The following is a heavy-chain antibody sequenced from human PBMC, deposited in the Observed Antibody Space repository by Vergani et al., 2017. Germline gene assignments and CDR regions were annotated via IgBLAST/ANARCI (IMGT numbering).Heavy chain of an antibody. Sequence: VQLVESGAEVKKPGESLKISCKGSGYSFTSYWIGWVRQMPGKGLEWMGIIYPGDSDTRYSPSFQGQVTISADKSISIAYLQGSSLTASATAMYYCARYGGNSIGVGYYFDYWGQGTLVTVSS. J-gene: IGHJ4*02. CDR2: IYPGDSDT. CDR1: GYSFTSYW. D-gene: IGHD4-23*01. CDR3: ARYGGNSIGVGYYFDY. V-gene: IGHV5-51*01.